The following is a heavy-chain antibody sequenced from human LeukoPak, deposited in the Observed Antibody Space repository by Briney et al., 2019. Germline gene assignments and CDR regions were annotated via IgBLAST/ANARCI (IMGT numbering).Heavy chain of an antibody. CDR3: VRLDSCYLPDY. J-gene: IGHJ4*02. Sequence: GRSLRLSCAVSGFTFSDSYMSWIRQAPGQALDWDSYISGLSGYTNYADFVKGRCTISRDNAKNSMYLQLNSLRAEDTAVYYRVRLDSCYLPDYWGQGTLVSVCS. D-gene: IGHD2-2*03. V-gene: IGHV3-11*03. CDR1: GFTFSDSY. CDR2: ISGLSGYT.